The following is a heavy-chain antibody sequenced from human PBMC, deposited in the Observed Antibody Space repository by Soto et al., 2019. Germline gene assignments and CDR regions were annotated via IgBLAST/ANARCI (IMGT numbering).Heavy chain of an antibody. Sequence: AAVHVSRKTSRYTFLRFGWHWLRPARGQGLEWMGWIRSYNDKTKYAQTLQGRVTMTADTSTSTVYMELRGLRSDDTAVYFCAKDKMIDDYGLGTYDYWGQGTTVTVYS. J-gene: IGHJ4*02. CDR3: AKDKMIDDYGLGTYDY. CDR1: RYTFLRFG. V-gene: IGHV1-18*04. D-gene: IGHD3-10*01. CDR2: IRSYNDKT.